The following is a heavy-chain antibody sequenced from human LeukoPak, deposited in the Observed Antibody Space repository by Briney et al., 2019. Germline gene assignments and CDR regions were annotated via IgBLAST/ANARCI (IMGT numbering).Heavy chain of an antibody. CDR3: ARGGLVTAILDY. D-gene: IGHD2-21*02. CDR1: GGSISSYY. Sequence: PSETLSLTCTVSGGSISSYYWSWIRQPPGKGLEWIGYIYYNGITNYNPSLTSRVTISVDRSKNQFSLKLSSVTAADTAVYYCARGGLVTAILDYWGQGTLVTVSS. J-gene: IGHJ4*02. V-gene: IGHV4-59*12. CDR2: IYYNGIT.